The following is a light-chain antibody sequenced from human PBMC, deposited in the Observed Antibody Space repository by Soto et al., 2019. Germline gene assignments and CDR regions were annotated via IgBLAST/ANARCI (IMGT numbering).Light chain of an antibody. CDR1: QSVGSN. Sequence: EVVMTQYPATLSVSPGERATLSCRASQSVGSNFAWYQQKPGQAPRLLIYGASTRATDIPGRFSGSGSGTEFTLPISSLQSEDFAVYYCQQYNNWPRTFGQGTKVEIK. CDR2: GAS. J-gene: IGKJ1*01. V-gene: IGKV3-15*01. CDR3: QQYNNWPRT.